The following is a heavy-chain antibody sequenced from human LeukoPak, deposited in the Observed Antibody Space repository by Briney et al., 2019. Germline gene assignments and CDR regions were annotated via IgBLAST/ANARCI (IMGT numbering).Heavy chain of an antibody. Sequence: SETLSLTCTVSGGSISGHWWGWIRQPPGKGLEWIGDVFYSGGTNYNPSLKSRLSISLDTSKNQFSLKLSSVTAADTAMYYCARRNTADASIDFWGQGTLVTASP. J-gene: IGHJ4*02. CDR2: VFYSGGT. V-gene: IGHV4-59*08. CDR3: ARRNTADASIDF. CDR1: GGSISGHW. D-gene: IGHD2/OR15-2a*01.